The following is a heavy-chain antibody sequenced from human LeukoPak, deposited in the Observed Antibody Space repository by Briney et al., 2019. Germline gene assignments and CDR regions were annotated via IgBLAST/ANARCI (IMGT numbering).Heavy chain of an antibody. CDR3: AKDRAYSSSFVDY. CDR2: ISWNSGSI. Sequence: PGRSLRLSCAASGFTFDDYAMHWVRQAPGKGLEWVSGISWNSGSIGYADSVKGRFTISRDNAKNSLYLQMNSLRAEYTALYYCAKDRAYSSSFVDYWGQGTLVTVSS. D-gene: IGHD6-6*01. V-gene: IGHV3-9*01. CDR1: GFTFDDYA. J-gene: IGHJ4*02.